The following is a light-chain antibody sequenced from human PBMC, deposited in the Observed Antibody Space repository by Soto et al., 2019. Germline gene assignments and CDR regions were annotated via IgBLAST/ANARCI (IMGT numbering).Light chain of an antibody. V-gene: IGKV3-20*01. CDR3: LQSNSFPRT. J-gene: IGKJ1*01. CDR2: GAS. Sequence: EIVLTQSPGTLSWSLGERATLSCRASQSVSQYLAWYQQKPGQAPRLLIYGASSRANGIPDRFSGSGSGTDFTLTISSLQPEDFATYYCLQSNSFPRTFGQGTKVEIK. CDR1: QSVSQY.